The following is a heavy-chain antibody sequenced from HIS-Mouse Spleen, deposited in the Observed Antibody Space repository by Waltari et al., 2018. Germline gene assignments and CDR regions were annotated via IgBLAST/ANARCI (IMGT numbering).Heavy chain of an antibody. J-gene: IGHJ4*02. Sequence: QVQPQQRGAGLLKHSETLSLNCAAYGGSFSGYYWCWIRQPPGKGLVWIGEINHSGSTNYNPSLKSRVTISVDTSKNQFSLKLSSVTAADTAVYYCARDLQLGQKYYFDYWGQGTLVTVSS. CDR1: GGSFSGYY. D-gene: IGHD1-1*01. V-gene: IGHV4-34*01. CDR3: ARDLQLGQKYYFDY. CDR2: INHSGST.